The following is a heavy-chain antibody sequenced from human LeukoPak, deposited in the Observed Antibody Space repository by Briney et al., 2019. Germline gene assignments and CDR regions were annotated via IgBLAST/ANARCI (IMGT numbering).Heavy chain of an antibody. CDR2: INHSGST. Sequence: SETLSLTCTVSGYSISSGYYWGWIRQPPGKGLEWIGEINHSGSTNYNPSLKSRVTISVDTSKNQFSLKLSSVTAADTAVYYCARVNVCSGGSCYPDYWGQGTLVTVSS. CDR1: GYSISSGYY. J-gene: IGHJ4*02. D-gene: IGHD2-15*01. CDR3: ARVNVCSGGSCYPDY. V-gene: IGHV4-38-2*02.